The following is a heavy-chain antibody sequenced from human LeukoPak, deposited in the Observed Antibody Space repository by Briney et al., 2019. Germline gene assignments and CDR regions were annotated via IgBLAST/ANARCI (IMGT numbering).Heavy chain of an antibody. Sequence: GGSLRLSCAASGFTFSSYAMTWVRQAPGKGLEWVSYISSSSGTIYYADSVKGRFTISRDNAKNSLYLQMNSLRDEDTAVYYCARDRGGYEFFDHWGQGTLVTVSS. CDR2: ISSSSGTI. CDR1: GFTFSSYA. D-gene: IGHD5-12*01. CDR3: ARDRGGYEFFDH. V-gene: IGHV3-48*02. J-gene: IGHJ4*02.